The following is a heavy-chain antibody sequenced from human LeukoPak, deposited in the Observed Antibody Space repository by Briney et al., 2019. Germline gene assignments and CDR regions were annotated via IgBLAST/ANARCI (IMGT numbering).Heavy chain of an antibody. V-gene: IGHV1-18*01. CDR2: ISGYNDNT. D-gene: IGHD6-13*01. CDR3: ATEIIAAAGYYFDY. J-gene: IGHJ4*02. Sequence: ASVKVSCKASGYTFSSYGITWVRQAPGQGLEWMGWISGYNDNTNYAQKLQGRVTMTTDTSTSTAYMELRSLRSDDTAVYYCATEIIAAAGYYFDYWGQGTLVTVSS. CDR1: GYTFSSYG.